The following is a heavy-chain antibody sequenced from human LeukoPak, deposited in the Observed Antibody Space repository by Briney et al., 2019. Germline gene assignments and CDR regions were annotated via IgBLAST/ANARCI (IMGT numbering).Heavy chain of an antibody. CDR2: IYSGGST. CDR3: ARDAFFGELLYYYGMDV. J-gene: IGHJ6*02. V-gene: IGHV3-66*01. Sequence: GGSLRLSCAASGFTVSSNYMSWVRQAPGKGLEWVSLIYSGGSTYYADSVKGRFTISRDNSKNTLYLQMNSLRAEDTAVYYCARDAFFGELLYYYGMDVWGQGTTVTVSS. D-gene: IGHD3-10*01. CDR1: GFTVSSNY.